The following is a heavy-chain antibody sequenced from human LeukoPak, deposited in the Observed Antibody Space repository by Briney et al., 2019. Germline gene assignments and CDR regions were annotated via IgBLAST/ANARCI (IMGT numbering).Heavy chain of an antibody. CDR1: GFTFSSYG. CDR2: ISYDGSNK. CDR3: AKSYSYGVSGYFDY. J-gene: IGHJ4*02. D-gene: IGHD5-18*01. V-gene: IGHV3-30*18. Sequence: GGSLRLSCAASGFTFSSYGMQWIRQAPGKGLEWVAVISYDGSNKYYADSVKGRFTISRDNSKSTLYLQMNSLRAEDTDVCYCAKSYSYGVSGYFDYWGQGTLVTVSS.